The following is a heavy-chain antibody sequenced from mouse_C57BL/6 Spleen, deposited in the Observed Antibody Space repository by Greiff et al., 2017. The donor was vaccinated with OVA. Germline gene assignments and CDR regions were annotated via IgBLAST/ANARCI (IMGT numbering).Heavy chain of an antibody. CDR1: GYTFTRYG. Sequence: QVQLQQSGAELARPGASVKLSCKASGYTFTRYGISWVKQRTGQGLEWIGEIYPRSGNTYYNEKFKGKATLTADKSSSTAYMELRSLTSEDSAVYFCARRGYGYDGYYFDYWGQGTTLTVSS. CDR3: ARRGYGYDGYYFDY. J-gene: IGHJ2*01. CDR2: IYPRSGNT. V-gene: IGHV1-81*01. D-gene: IGHD2-2*01.